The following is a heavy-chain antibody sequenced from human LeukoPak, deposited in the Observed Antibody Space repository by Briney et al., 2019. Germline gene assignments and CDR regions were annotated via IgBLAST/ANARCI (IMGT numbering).Heavy chain of an antibody. J-gene: IGHJ4*02. CDR2: ISSSGSTI. CDR1: GSTFSDYY. V-gene: IGHV3-11*01. Sequence: GGSLRLSCAASGSTFSDYYMSWIRQAPGKGLEWVSYISSSGSTIYYADSVKGRFTISRDNAKNSLYLQMNSLRAEDTAVYYCARVYAPTTVTSQPGGYWGQGTLVTVSS. CDR3: ARVYAPTTVTSQPGGY. D-gene: IGHD4-17*01.